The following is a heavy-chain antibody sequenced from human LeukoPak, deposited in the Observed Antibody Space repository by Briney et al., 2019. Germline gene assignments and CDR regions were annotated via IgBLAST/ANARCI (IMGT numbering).Heavy chain of an antibody. CDR2: ISPYNGNT. V-gene: IGHV1-18*01. D-gene: IGHD2-15*01. Sequence: ASVKVSCKASGYTFTNFGISWVRQAPGQGLEWMGWISPYNGNTDYPQKVQGRVTMTTDTSTSTAYMELRSLRSDDTAVHYCARGGVGHCSGGSCPTSWFDPWGQGTLVTVSS. CDR3: ARGGVGHCSGGSCPTSWFDP. CDR1: GYTFTNFG. J-gene: IGHJ5*02.